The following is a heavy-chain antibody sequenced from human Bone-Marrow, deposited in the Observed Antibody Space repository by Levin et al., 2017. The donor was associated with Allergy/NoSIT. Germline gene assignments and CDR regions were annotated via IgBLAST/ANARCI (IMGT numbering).Heavy chain of an antibody. CDR2: VSSNSDFV. CDR3: AREGSGDSQFYYYFLDA. J-gene: IGHJ6*03. V-gene: IGHV3-21*01. Sequence: LSLPCAASGFPFSASSMNWVRPAPWKGLEWVASVSSNSDFVYYADSVKGRFPISRDNAKNALFLQMNSLRAEDTAVYYCAREGSGDSQFYYYFLDAWGKGTTVTVSS. CDR1: GFPFSASS. D-gene: IGHD3-10*01.